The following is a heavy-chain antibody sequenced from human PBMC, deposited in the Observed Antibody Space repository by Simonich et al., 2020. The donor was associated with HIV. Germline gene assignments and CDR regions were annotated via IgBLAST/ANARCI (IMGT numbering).Heavy chain of an antibody. D-gene: IGHD3-9*01. CDR2: FGPELGET. Sequence: QVQLVQSGAEVKKPGASVKVSCKVSGHSLAELSMNWVRQTPGRGLEWMGGFGPELGETIYAHKLQGRVTMTEDTSTDTAYMELSGLRSEDTALYYCATWEVKDDVLTGFTYWYFDLWGRGTLVTVSS. CDR3: ATWEVKDDVLTGFTYWYFDL. CDR1: GHSLAELS. J-gene: IGHJ2*01. V-gene: IGHV1-24*01.